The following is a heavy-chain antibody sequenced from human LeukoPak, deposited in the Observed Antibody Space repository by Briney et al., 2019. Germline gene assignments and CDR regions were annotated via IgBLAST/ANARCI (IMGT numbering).Heavy chain of an antibody. Sequence: SETLSLTCTVSGGSISSGSYYWSWIRQPAGKGLEWIGRIYTSGSTNYNPSLKSRVTISVDTSKNQFSLKLSSVTAADTAVYYCARGRGYYYGSGSYSGYMDVWGKGTTVTVSS. CDR1: GGSISSGSYY. CDR2: IYTSGST. CDR3: ARGRGYYYGSGSYSGYMDV. D-gene: IGHD3-10*01. V-gene: IGHV4-61*02. J-gene: IGHJ6*03.